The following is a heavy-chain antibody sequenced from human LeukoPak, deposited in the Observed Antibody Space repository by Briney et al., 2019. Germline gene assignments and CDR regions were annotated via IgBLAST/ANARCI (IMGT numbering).Heavy chain of an antibody. V-gene: IGHV4-59*01. D-gene: IGHD6-13*01. J-gene: IGHJ4*02. CDR3: ARSRYSSSWSPLY. CDR1: GGSFSGYY. CDR2: IYYSGST. Sequence: PSETLSLTCAVYGGSFSGYYWSWIRQPPGKGLEWIGYIYYSGSTNYNPSLKSRVTISVDTSKNQFSLKLSSVTAADTAVYYCARSRYSSSWSPLYWGQGTLVTVSS.